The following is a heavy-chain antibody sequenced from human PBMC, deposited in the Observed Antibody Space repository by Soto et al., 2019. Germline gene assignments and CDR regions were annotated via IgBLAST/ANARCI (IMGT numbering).Heavy chain of an antibody. J-gene: IGHJ4*02. CDR3: ARVTTFYDILTSSYALNYFDY. Sequence: GGGLVKAGGSLRLSCAASRFTFNRSGKNWVPQAPGKGLECVSVIYAGGNTYYPDSVKGRFTISSDNSKNTLFLQMNNLRAEDTAVYYCARVTTFYDILTSSYALNYFDYWGQGTRVTVSS. D-gene: IGHD3-9*01. CDR2: IYAGGNT. CDR1: RFTFNRSG. V-gene: IGHV3-66*01.